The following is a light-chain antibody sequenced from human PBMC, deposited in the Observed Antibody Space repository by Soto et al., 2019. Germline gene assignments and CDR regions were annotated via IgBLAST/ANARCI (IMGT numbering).Light chain of an antibody. Sequence: DIQMTQSPSSLSASVGDRVTITCRASQSITNYLNWYAQKPGKAPQRLIFGASTLQNGVPSMFSGSGSGTDFTLTISSLQPEDFATYYCQQGYSTPWTFGQGTKVEVK. CDR3: QQGYSTPWT. J-gene: IGKJ1*01. V-gene: IGKV1-39*01. CDR1: QSITNY. CDR2: GAS.